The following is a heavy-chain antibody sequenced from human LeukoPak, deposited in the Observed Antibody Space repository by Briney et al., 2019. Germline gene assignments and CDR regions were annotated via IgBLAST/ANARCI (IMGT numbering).Heavy chain of an antibody. CDR3: ARRKAVARISYFDS. J-gene: IGHJ4*02. Sequence: GESLKISCKGLGYSFNTYWIGWVRQMPGKGLEWMGSIYPDDSDTRYSPSFQGQVTISADKSINTAYLQWSSLEASDTAMYYCARRKAVARISYFDSWGQGTLVTVSS. V-gene: IGHV5-51*01. CDR2: IYPDDSDT. CDR1: GYSFNTYW. D-gene: IGHD6-19*01.